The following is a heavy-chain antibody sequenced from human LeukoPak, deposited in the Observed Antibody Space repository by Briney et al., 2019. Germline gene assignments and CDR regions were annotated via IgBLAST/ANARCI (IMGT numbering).Heavy chain of an antibody. CDR2: IYYSGST. Sequence: PSETLSLTCTVSGGSISSSSYYWGWIRQPPGKGLEWIGSIYYSGSTYYNPSLKSRVTISVDTSKNQFSLKLSSVTAADTAVYYCARALNDYGDFDYWGQGTLVTVSS. V-gene: IGHV4-39*07. D-gene: IGHD4-17*01. CDR1: GGSISSSSYY. J-gene: IGHJ4*02. CDR3: ARALNDYGDFDY.